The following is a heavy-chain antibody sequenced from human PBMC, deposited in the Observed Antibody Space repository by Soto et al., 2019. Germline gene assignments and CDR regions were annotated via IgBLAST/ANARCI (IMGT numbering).Heavy chain of an antibody. D-gene: IGHD3-10*01. CDR3: AKSTVRGGTLYGSRYYYYYGMDV. Sequence: QVQLVESGGGVVQPGRSLRLSCAASGFTFSSYGMHWVRQAPGKGLEWVAVISYDGSNKYYADSVKGRFTISRDNSKNTLDLQMNSLRAEDTAVYYCAKSTVRGGTLYGSRYYYYYGMDVWGQGTTVTVSS. V-gene: IGHV3-30*18. CDR1: GFTFSSYG. J-gene: IGHJ6*02. CDR2: ISYDGSNK.